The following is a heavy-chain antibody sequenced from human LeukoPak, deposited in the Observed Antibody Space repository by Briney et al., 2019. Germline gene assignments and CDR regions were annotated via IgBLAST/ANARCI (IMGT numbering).Heavy chain of an antibody. Sequence: ASVKVSCKASGGTFSSYAISWVRQAPGQGLEWMGRIIPILGIANYAQKLQGRVTITADKSTSTAYMELSSLRSEDTAVYYCARDKGSYDFWSGYSQFYGMDVWGQGTTVTVSS. D-gene: IGHD3-3*01. J-gene: IGHJ6*02. CDR1: GGTFSSYA. V-gene: IGHV1-69*04. CDR2: IIPILGIA. CDR3: ARDKGSYDFWSGYSQFYGMDV.